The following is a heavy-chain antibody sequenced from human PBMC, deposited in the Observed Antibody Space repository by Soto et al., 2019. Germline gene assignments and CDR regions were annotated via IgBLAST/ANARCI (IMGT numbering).Heavy chain of an antibody. CDR2: INAGNGNT. CDR3: GRDKELHYYDSSGYHDY. V-gene: IGHV1-3*01. CDR1: GYTFTSYA. D-gene: IGHD3-22*01. Sequence: ASVKVSCKASGYTFTSYAMHWVRQAPGQRLEWMGWINAGNGNTKYSQKFQGRVTITRDTSASTAYMELSSLRSEDTAVYYCGRDKELHYYDSSGYHDYWGQGTLVTVSS. J-gene: IGHJ4*02.